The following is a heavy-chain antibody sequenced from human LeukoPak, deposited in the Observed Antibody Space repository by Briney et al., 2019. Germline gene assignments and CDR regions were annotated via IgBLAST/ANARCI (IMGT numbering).Heavy chain of an antibody. Sequence: GASVKVSCTASGYTFTSFGISWVRQAPGQGLEWMGWISAYNGNTNYAQKLQGRVTMTTDTSTSTAYMELRSLRSDDTAVYYCATRGYSYGYYGMDVWGQGTTVTVFS. CDR3: ATRGYSYGYYGMDV. CDR1: GYTFTSFG. V-gene: IGHV1-18*01. CDR2: ISAYNGNT. J-gene: IGHJ6*02. D-gene: IGHD5-18*01.